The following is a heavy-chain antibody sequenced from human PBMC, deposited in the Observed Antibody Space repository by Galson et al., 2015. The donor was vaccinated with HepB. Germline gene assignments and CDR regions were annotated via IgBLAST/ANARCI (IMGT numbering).Heavy chain of an antibody. V-gene: IGHV6-1*01. J-gene: IGHJ4*02. CDR1: GDSVSSTTAA. CDR3: ARGDGYSFDY. D-gene: IGHD5-24*01. CDR2: TYYRSKWYR. Sequence: CAISGDSVSSTTAAWNWLRQSPSRGLEWQGRTYYRSKWYREYAPSVRSRITVNPDTSRNQFSLQLISLTPEDTAVYYCARGDGYSFDYWDQGTLVTVSS.